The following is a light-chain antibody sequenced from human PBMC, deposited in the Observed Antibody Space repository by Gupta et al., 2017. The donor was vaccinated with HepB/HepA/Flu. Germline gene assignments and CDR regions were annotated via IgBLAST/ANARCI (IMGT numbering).Light chain of an antibody. CDR2: KDR. J-gene: IGLJ3*02. Sequence: SYELTQPPSVSVYPGQTARITCSGDALPKQYAYWYQQRPGHSPILVIFKDRERPSWIPERFSGSRSGTLVTLTISGVQVEDEADYYCQSSDSSGNYVVFGGGTRLTV. CDR3: QSSDSSGNYVV. V-gene: IGLV3-25*03. CDR1: ALPKQY.